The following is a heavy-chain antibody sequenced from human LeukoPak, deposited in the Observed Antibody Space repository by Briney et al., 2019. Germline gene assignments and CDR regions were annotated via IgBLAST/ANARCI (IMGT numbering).Heavy chain of an antibody. CDR1: GGSIRSSNYY. CDR3: VRLFYYDSRGPPS. Sequence: PSETLSLTCNVLGGSIRSSNYYWGWIRQPPGKGLEWIGSIYYSGSTYYNPSLKGRGTMSVDTSNNQFSLKLTSATATDTAVYYCVRLFYYDSRGPPSWGQGTLVTVSS. V-gene: IGHV4-39*01. CDR2: IYYSGST. J-gene: IGHJ5*02. D-gene: IGHD3-22*01.